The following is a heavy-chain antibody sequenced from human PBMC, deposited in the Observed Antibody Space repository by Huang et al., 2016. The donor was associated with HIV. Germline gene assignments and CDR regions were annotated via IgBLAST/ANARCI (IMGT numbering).Heavy chain of an antibody. J-gene: IGHJ3*01. D-gene: IGHD3-16*01. Sequence: QVRLVQSGGEVKKPGASVKVSCKASGYNFNSYGLDWLRQAPGQGLGWMGRISGYNGNTKYAQNIQGGVTMTIDKAMGTAYLELRSLRSDDTAVYYCARATLTGALDIWGQGTMVTVSS. V-gene: IGHV1-18*01. CDR3: ARATLTGALDI. CDR1: GYNFNSYG. CDR2: ISGYNGNT.